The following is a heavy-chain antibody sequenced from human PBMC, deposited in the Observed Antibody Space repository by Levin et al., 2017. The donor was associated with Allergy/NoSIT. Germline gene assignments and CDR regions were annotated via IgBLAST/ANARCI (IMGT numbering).Heavy chain of an antibody. J-gene: IGHJ2*01. V-gene: IGHV4-31*03. D-gene: IGHD6-13*01. CDR3: ATSRWYNGYFDF. Sequence: PSETLSLTCTVSGGSISSGVFYWNWIRQHPGEGLEWIGHYSGSTYYNPSLKSRVTISVDTSKNQLSLKLNSVTAADTAVYYCATSRWYNGYFDFWGRGTLVTVSS. CDR2: YSGST. CDR1: GGSISSGVFY.